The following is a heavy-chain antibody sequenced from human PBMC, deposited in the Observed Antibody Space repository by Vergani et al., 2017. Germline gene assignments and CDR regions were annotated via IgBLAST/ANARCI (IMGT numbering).Heavy chain of an antibody. Sequence: QVQLQESGPGLVKPSETLSLTCTVSGGSISSYYWSWIRQPPGKGLEWIGYNYYSGRTNYNPSLKSLVTISVDTSKNQFSLKLSSVTAADTAVYYCAGGPVGYYYYGMDVWGQGTTVTVSS. CDR3: AGGPVGYYYYGMDV. CDR1: GGSISSYY. J-gene: IGHJ6*02. D-gene: IGHD3-16*01. CDR2: NYYSGRT. V-gene: IGHV4-59*12.